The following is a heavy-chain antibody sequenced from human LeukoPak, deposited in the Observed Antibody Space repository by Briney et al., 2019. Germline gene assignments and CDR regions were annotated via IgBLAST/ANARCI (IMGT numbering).Heavy chain of an antibody. J-gene: IGHJ4*02. CDR1: GGSISSYY. V-gene: IGHV4-4*07. Sequence: SETLSLTCTVPGGSISSYYWSWIRQPAGKGLEWIGRIYTSGSTNYNPSLKSRVTMSVDTSKNQFSLKLSSVTAADTAVYYCASTKPGIAVAGVFPRITYFDYWGQGTLVTVSS. CDR2: IYTSGST. CDR3: ASTKPGIAVAGVFPRITYFDY. D-gene: IGHD6-19*01.